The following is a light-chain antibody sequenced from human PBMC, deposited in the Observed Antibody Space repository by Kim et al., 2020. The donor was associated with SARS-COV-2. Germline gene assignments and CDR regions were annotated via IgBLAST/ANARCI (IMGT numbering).Light chain of an antibody. CDR3: QVWDLYAMF. J-gene: IGLJ2*01. CDR2: YDT. V-gene: IGLV3-21*04. Sequence: SVAPGKTASITWGGNKIGSKSVHWYQQRSGQAPVLVMYYDTDRPSGIPERFSGSNSGDTATLTISRVEAEDEADYFCQVWDLYAMFFGGGTQLTVL. CDR1: KIGSKS.